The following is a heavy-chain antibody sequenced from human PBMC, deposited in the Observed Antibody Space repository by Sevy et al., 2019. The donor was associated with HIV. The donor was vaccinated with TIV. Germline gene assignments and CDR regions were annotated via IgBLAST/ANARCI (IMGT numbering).Heavy chain of an antibody. V-gene: IGHV3-53*03. Sequence: GGSLRLSCAASGFIFNSYGMNWVRQAPGKGLEWVSVIYSGGNTYYADSVKGRFTISRDISKNTLYLQMNSLRAEDTAIYYCATTSTPLYYYALDVWGQGTTVTVSS. CDR3: ATTSTPLYYYALDV. CDR2: IYSGGNT. CDR1: GFIFNSYG. J-gene: IGHJ6*02. D-gene: IGHD2-15*01.